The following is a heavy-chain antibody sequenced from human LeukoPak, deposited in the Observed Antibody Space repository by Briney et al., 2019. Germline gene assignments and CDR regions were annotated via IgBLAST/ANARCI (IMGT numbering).Heavy chain of an antibody. D-gene: IGHD6-13*01. J-gene: IGHJ4*02. CDR1: GFTFSSYA. V-gene: IGHV3-23*01. CDR3: AKDKIAAVGTQQDY. Sequence: GESLRLSCAASGFTFSSYAMSWVRQAPGKGLEWVSAISGSGGSTYYADSVKGRFTISRDNSKNTLYLQMNSLRAEDTALYYCAKDKIAAVGTQQDYWGQGTLVTVSS. CDR2: ISGSGGST.